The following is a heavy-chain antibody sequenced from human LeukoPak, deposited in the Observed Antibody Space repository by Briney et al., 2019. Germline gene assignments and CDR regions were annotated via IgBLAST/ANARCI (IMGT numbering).Heavy chain of an antibody. J-gene: IGHJ6*03. CDR1: GFTFRAYG. D-gene: IGHD3-22*01. Sequence: GGSLRLSCAVSGFTFRAYGMTWVRQAPGKGLEWVSVITDGGDTTYYADSVKGRFTISRDNSKNTLYLQMNSLRADDTAVYYCAKGYDSTYYFYYFMDVWGKGTTVTISS. CDR2: ITDGGDTT. CDR3: AKGYDSTYYFYYFMDV. V-gene: IGHV3-23*01.